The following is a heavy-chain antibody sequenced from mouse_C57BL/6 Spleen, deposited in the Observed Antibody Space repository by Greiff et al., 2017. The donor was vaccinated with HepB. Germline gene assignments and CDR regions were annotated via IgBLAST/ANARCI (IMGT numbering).Heavy chain of an antibody. CDR1: GYTFTDYY. Sequence: VQLQQSGPELVKPGASVKISCKASGYTFTDYYMNWVKQSHGKSLEWIGDINPNNGGTSYNQKFKGKATLTVDKSSSTAYMELRSLTSEDSAVYYCASPSHSSGEAMDYWGQGTSVTVSS. CDR3: ASPSHSSGEAMDY. CDR2: INPNNGGT. V-gene: IGHV1-26*01. J-gene: IGHJ4*01. D-gene: IGHD3-2*02.